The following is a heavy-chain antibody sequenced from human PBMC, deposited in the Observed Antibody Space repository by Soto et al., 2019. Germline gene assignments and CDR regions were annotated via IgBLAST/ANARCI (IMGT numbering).Heavy chain of an antibody. CDR1: GDSVSSNSAA. J-gene: IGHJ6*02. Sequence: SQTLSLTCVISGDSVSSNSAAWNWIRQSPSRGLEWLGRTYYSSNWYNVYAVSVKSRITINPDTSNNQFSLQLNSVTPEDTAVYYCARGVYDYVWGSYYGMDVWGQGTTVTVSS. CDR2: TYYSSNWYN. CDR3: ARGVYDYVWGSYYGMDV. V-gene: IGHV6-1*01. D-gene: IGHD3-16*01.